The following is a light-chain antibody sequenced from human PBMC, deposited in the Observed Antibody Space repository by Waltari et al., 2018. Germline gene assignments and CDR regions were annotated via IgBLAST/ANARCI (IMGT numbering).Light chain of an antibody. V-gene: IGKV1-5*03. CDR3: QQYNSYSRT. J-gene: IGKJ1*01. CDR1: QSISTW. CDR2: KAS. Sequence: DIQMTQSPSTLSASVGDRVTITCRASQSISTWLAWYQQKPGKAPKLVIYKASSLESGVPSRLSGSGSGTEFTLTISSLQPDDFATYYCQQYNSYSRTFGQGTKVEI.